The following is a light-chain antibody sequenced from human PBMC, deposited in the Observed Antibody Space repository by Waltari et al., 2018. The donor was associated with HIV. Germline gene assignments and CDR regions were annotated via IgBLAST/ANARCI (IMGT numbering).Light chain of an antibody. CDR1: RSYAGVYNY. V-gene: IGLV2-8*01. Sequence: SALTQPPSASASPGLPVTISCTGPRSYAGVYNYVSWYQQHPGKAPTLMISEVSKRPSGVPDRFSGSKSGNTASLTVSGLQAEDEADYYCSSYAGSNNVVFGGGTKLTVL. CDR2: EVS. J-gene: IGLJ2*01. CDR3: SSYAGSNNVV.